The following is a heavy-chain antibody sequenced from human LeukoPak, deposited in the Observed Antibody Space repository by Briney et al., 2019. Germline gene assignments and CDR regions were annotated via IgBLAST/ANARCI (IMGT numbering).Heavy chain of an antibody. CDR3: AEERAVAGILWYYGMDV. D-gene: IGHD6-19*01. CDR1: GFTFSSYG. Sequence: PGGSLRLSCAASGFTFSSYGMHWVRQAPGKGLEWVAVISYDGSNKYYADSVKGRFTISRDNSKNTLYLQMNSLRAEDTAVYYCAEERAVAGILWYYGMDVWGQGTTVTVSS. V-gene: IGHV3-30*18. J-gene: IGHJ6*02. CDR2: ISYDGSNK.